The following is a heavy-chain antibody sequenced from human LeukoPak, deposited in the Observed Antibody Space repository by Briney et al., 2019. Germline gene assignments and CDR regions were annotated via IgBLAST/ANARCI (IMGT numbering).Heavy chain of an antibody. CDR3: ARDSTSSPDY. Sequence: PWGSLRLSCAASGFTFSSYSMNWVRQAPGKGLEWVAVIWYDGSNKYYADSVKGRFTISRDNSKNTLYLQMNSLRAEDTAVYYCARDSTSSPDYWGQGTLVTVSS. J-gene: IGHJ4*02. CDR2: IWYDGSNK. CDR1: GFTFSSYS. V-gene: IGHV3-33*08.